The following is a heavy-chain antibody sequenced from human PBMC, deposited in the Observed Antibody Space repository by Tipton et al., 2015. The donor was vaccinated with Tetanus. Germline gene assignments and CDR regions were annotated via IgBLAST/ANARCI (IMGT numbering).Heavy chain of an antibody. D-gene: IGHD2/OR15-2a*01. V-gene: IGHV4-30-4*01. CDR2: VHFTGST. CDR1: GDSISSGDYY. Sequence: TLSLTCTVSGDSISSGDYYWSWIRQPPGKALEWIGYVHFTGSTFYNPSLESRLTIDVDTSQNLFSLTLTSVTAADTAVYFCARHLYGYWFDPWGQGTLVTVSS. CDR3: ARHLYGYWFDP. J-gene: IGHJ5*02.